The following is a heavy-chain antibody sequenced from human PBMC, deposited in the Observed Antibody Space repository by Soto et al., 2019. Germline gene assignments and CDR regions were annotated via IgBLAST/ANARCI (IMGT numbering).Heavy chain of an antibody. CDR1: GGTFSSYA. Sequence: SVKVSCKASGGTFSSYAISWVRQAPGQGLEWMGGIIPIFGTANYAQKFQGRVTITADESTSTAYMELSSLRSEDTAVYYCARDVIAAAGTAGWGRGTLVTVSS. V-gene: IGHV1-69*13. CDR2: IIPIFGTA. CDR3: ARDVIAAAGTAG. J-gene: IGHJ4*02. D-gene: IGHD6-13*01.